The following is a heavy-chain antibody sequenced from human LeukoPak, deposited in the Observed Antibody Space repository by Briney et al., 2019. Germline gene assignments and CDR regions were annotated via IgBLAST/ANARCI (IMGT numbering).Heavy chain of an antibody. V-gene: IGHV3-23*01. J-gene: IGHJ6*02. CDR1: GFTFSSYA. CDR3: AKWQGSGPYYYGMDV. Sequence: GGSLRLSCAASGFTFSSYAMSWVRQAPGKGLGWVSAISGSGGSTYYADSVKGRFTISRDNSKNTLYLQMNSLRAEDTAVYYCAKWQGSGPYYYGMDVWGQGTTVTVSS. CDR2: ISGSGGST. D-gene: IGHD6-19*01.